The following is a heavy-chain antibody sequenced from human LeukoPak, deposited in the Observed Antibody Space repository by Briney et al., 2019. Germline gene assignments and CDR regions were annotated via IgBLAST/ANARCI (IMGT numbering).Heavy chain of an antibody. J-gene: IGHJ6*03. D-gene: IGHD1-26*01. CDR1: GFTFSNYW. CDR3: AKNLGATTHYYYYMDV. Sequence: GGSLRLSCAASGFTFSNYWMRWVRQAPGKGLEWVANIKEDGSEKHYVDSVKGRFTISRDDAKNSLYLQMNSLRAEDTAVYYCAKNLGATTHYYYYMDVWGKGTTVTVSS. V-gene: IGHV3-7*03. CDR2: IKEDGSEK.